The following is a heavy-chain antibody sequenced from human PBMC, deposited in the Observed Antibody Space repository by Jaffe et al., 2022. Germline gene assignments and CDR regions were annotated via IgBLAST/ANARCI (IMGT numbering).Heavy chain of an antibody. D-gene: IGHD5-18*01. CDR2: INPSGGST. CDR1: GYTFTSYY. V-gene: IGHV1-46*01. Sequence: QVQLVQSGAEVKKPGASVKVSCKASGYTFTSYYMHWVRQAPGQGLEWMGIINPSGGSTSYAQKFQGRVTMTRDTSTSTVYMELSSLRSEDTAVYYCARDGLDTAMASGSYNWFDPWGQGTLVTVSS. J-gene: IGHJ5*02. CDR3: ARDGLDTAMASGSYNWFDP.